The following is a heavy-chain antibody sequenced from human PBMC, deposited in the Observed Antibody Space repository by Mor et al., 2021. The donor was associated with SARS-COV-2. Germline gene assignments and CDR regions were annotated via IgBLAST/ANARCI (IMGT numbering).Heavy chain of an antibody. CDR3: TRRLEDCGGDCYYYYGMDV. V-gene: IGHV3-73*01. Sequence: TAYAASVKGRFTISRDDSKNTAYLQMNSLKTEDTAVYYCTRRLEDCGGDCYYYYGMDVWGQGTTVTVSS. D-gene: IGHD2-21*02. CDR2: T. J-gene: IGHJ6*02.